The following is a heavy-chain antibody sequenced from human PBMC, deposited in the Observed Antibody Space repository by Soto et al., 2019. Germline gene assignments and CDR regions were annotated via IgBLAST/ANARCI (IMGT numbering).Heavy chain of an antibody. J-gene: IGHJ4*02. D-gene: IGHD6-19*01. CDR2: ISGSGTSK. CDR1: GFTFSNFA. CDR3: AKDRKSGSGWYWDF. Sequence: EVQLLESGGDLIQPGGSLRLSCAASGFTFSNFAMSWVRQAPGKGLEWVSAISGSGTSKYDADSVKGRFSISRDNSKNTLYLQMNCLRAEDTAVYYCAKDRKSGSGWYWDFWGQGTLVTVSS. V-gene: IGHV3-23*01.